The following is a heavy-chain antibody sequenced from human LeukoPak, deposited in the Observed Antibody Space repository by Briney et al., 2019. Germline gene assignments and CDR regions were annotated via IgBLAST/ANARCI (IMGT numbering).Heavy chain of an antibody. J-gene: IGHJ4*02. V-gene: IGHV3-30*03. CDR2: ISYDGSNK. D-gene: IGHD2-2*01. Sequence: SGGSLRLSCAASGFTFSSYGMHWVRQAPGKGLEGVAVISYDGSNKYYADSVKGRFTISRDNSKNTLYLQMNSLRAEDTAVYYCATAAYCSSTSCYSLDYWGQGTLVTVSS. CDR3: ATAAYCSSTSCYSLDY. CDR1: GFTFSSYG.